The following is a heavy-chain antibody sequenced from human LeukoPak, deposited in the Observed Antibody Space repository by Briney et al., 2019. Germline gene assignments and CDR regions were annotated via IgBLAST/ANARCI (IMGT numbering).Heavy chain of an antibody. V-gene: IGHV3-11*01. Sequence: GGPLRLSCAASGFTFSDYYMSRIRQAPGKGLEWVSYISSSGSTIYYADSVKGRFTISRDNAKNSLYLQMNSLRAEDTAVYYCARGVDTAMVPDAFDIWGQGTMVTVSS. CDR2: ISSSGSTI. CDR3: ARGVDTAMVPDAFDI. D-gene: IGHD5-18*01. J-gene: IGHJ3*02. CDR1: GFTFSDYY.